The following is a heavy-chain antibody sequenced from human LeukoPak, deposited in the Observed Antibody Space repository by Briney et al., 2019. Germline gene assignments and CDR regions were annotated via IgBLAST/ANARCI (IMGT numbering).Heavy chain of an antibody. CDR1: GFTFSSYS. Sequence: GGSLRLSCAASGFTFSSYSMNWVRQAPGKGLEWVSSISSSSSYIYYADSVKGRSTISRDNAKNSLYLQMNSLRAEDTAVYYCARDPPGGWYDYWGQGTLVAVSS. D-gene: IGHD6-19*01. V-gene: IGHV3-21*01. CDR3: ARDPPGGWYDY. CDR2: ISSSSSYI. J-gene: IGHJ4*02.